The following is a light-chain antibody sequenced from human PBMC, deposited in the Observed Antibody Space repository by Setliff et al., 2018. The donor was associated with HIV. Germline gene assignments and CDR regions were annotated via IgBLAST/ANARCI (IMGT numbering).Light chain of an antibody. J-gene: IGLJ2*01. CDR1: SSDVGGYSY. V-gene: IGLV2-14*01. CDR2: EVS. CDR3: SSYTSSTTVL. Sequence: QSALAQPASVSASPGQSITISCTGTSSDVGGYSYVSWYQQHPGKAPKLIIYEVSNRPSGVSIRFSGSKSGNTASLTVSGLQAEDEADYYCSSYTSSTTVLFGGGTKVTVL.